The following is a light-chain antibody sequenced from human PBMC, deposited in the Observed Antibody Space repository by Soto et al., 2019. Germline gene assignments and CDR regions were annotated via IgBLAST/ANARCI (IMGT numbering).Light chain of an antibody. V-gene: IGLV2-11*01. CDR2: DVS. CDR1: SSDVGGYNY. CDR3: RSYAGGHTSLL. Sequence: QSALTQPRSVSGSPGQSVTISCTGTSSDVGGYNYVSWYQQHPGTVPKRMIYDVSNRPSGVPDRFSGSKSGNTASLTISGLQAEDEADCYCRSYAGGHTSLLFGGGTKLTVL. J-gene: IGLJ2*01.